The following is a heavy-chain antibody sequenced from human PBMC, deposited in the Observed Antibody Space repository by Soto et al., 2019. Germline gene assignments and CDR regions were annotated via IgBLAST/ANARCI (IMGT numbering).Heavy chain of an antibody. Sequence: GASVKVSCKASGYTFTSYGISWVRQAPGQGLEWMGWISAYNGNTNYAQKLQGRVTMTTDTSTSTAYTELRSLRSDDTAVYYCARPIQAAAGSPNDYWGQGTLVTVSS. D-gene: IGHD6-13*01. CDR3: ARPIQAAAGSPNDY. J-gene: IGHJ4*02. CDR1: GYTFTSYG. V-gene: IGHV1-18*04. CDR2: ISAYNGNT.